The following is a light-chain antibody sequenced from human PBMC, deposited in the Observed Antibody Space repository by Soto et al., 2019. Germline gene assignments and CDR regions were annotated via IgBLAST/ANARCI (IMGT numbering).Light chain of an antibody. CDR3: QQRSNWIYT. CDR1: QSVSSY. CDR2: DAS. J-gene: IGKJ2*01. V-gene: IGKV3-11*01. Sequence: EIVLTQSPATLSLSPRERATLSCRASQSVSSYLAWFQQKPGQAPRLLMYDASNRATGIPARFSGSGSGTDFTLTISSLEPEDFAVYYCQQRSNWIYTFGQGTKLEIK.